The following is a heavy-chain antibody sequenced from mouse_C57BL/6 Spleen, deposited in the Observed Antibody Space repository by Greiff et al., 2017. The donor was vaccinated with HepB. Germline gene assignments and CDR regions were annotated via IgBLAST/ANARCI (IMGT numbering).Heavy chain of an antibody. Sequence: VQLKESGGGLVQPGGSLKLSCAASGFTFSDYGMAWVRQAPRKGPEWVAFISNLAYSIYYADTVTGRFTISRENAKNTLYLEMSSLRSEDTAMYYCARSYDYGYAMDYWGQGTSVTVSS. CDR3: ARSYDYGYAMDY. V-gene: IGHV5-15*01. D-gene: IGHD2-4*01. CDR2: ISNLAYSI. CDR1: GFTFSDYG. J-gene: IGHJ4*01.